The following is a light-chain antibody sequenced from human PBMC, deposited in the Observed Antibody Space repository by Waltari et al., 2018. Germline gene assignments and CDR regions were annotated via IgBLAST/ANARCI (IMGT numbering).Light chain of an antibody. J-gene: IGKJ4*01. Sequence: DIQMTQSPSSLSVSVGDRVSITCRASQTINYHLNWYQQKPGKGPKLLIYAASSLETGVPSRFTGSGSGTDYTLTISGLQPEDFGTYYCQQSYTTPTGLTFGGGTKVEIK. V-gene: IGKV1-39*01. CDR3: QQSYTTPTGLT. CDR2: AAS. CDR1: QTINYH.